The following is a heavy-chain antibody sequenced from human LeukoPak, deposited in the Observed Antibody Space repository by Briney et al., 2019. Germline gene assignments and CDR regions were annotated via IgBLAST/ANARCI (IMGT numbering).Heavy chain of an antibody. CDR2: IYYSGST. CDR1: GGSISSGGYS. J-gene: IGHJ4*02. Sequence: SETLSLTCTVSGGSISSGGYSWSWIRQHPGKGLEWIGYIYYSGSTYYNPSLKSRVTISVDTSKNQFSLKLSSVTAADTAVYYCARVGRGYSYGYPDYWGQGILVTVSS. CDR3: ARVGRGYSYGYPDY. D-gene: IGHD5-18*01. V-gene: IGHV4-31*03.